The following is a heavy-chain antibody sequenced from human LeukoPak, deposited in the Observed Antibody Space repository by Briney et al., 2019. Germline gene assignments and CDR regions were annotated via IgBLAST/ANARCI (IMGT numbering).Heavy chain of an antibody. D-gene: IGHD4-11*01. CDR1: GFIFNHHA. CDR2: IWSDKSNR. CDR3: AKDAQRGFDYSNSLEY. V-gene: IGHV3-33*06. J-gene: IGHJ4*02. Sequence: GGSLRLSCAASGFIFNHHAMHWVRQAPGKGLQWVAVIWSDKSNRLYADSVRGRFTISRDDSRKTVSLQMERLTAEDTAIYYCAKDAQRGFDYSNSLEYWGQGALVTVAS.